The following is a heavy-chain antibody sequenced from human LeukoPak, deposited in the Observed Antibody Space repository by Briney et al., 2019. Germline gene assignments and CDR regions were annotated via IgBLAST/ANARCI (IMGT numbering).Heavy chain of an antibody. D-gene: IGHD2-2*02. J-gene: IGHJ6*04. CDR1: GFTFSSYS. CDR3: ARDSGYCSSTSCYISD. Sequence: KSGGSLRLSCAASGFTFSSYSMNWVRQAPGKGLEWVSYISSSSSSTIYYADSVKGRFTISRDNAKNSLYLQMNSLRAEDTAVYYCARDSGYCSSTSCYISDWGKGTTVTVSS. CDR2: ISSSSSSTI. V-gene: IGHV3-48*01.